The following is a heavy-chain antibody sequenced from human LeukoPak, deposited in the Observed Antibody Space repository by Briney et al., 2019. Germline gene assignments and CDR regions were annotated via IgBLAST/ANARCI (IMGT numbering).Heavy chain of an antibody. CDR3: ARGSPHTAMAHDY. J-gene: IGHJ4*02. Sequence: ASVKVSCKASGYTFTSYDINWVRQATGQGLEWMGWMNPNSGNTGYAQKFQGRVTMTRNTSISTAYMELSGLRSEDTAVYYCARGSPHTAMAHDYWGQGTLVTVSS. V-gene: IGHV1-8*01. CDR1: GYTFTSYD. CDR2: MNPNSGNT. D-gene: IGHD5-18*01.